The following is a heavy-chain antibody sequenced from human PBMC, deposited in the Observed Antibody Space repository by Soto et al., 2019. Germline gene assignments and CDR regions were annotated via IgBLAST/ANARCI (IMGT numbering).Heavy chain of an antibody. CDR1: GCTFAYIY. CDR2: ITPFKGNT. V-gene: IGHV1-45*02. J-gene: IGHJ5*02. D-gene: IGHD1-26*01. CDR3: ARGWELKPESWFDP. Sequence: SLTDSGKASGCTFAYIYLHAVPQAPEQALEWMGWITPFKGNTNYAQKFQDRVTITRDRSMSTAYMELSSLRSEDTAMYYCARGWELKPESWFDPWGQGTLVTVSS.